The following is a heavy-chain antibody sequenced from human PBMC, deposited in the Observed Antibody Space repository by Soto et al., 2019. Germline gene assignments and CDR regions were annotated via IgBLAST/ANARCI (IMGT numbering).Heavy chain of an antibody. CDR3: ARMDSGWPDY. CDR2: IYYSGST. J-gene: IGHJ4*02. V-gene: IGHV4-59*08. D-gene: IGHD6-19*01. Sequence: PSETLSLTCTVSGGSISSYYWSWIRQPPGKGLEWIGYIYYSGSTNYNPSLKSRVTISVDTSKNQFSLKLSSVTAADTAVYYCARMDSGWPDYWGQGTLVTVS. CDR1: GGSISSYY.